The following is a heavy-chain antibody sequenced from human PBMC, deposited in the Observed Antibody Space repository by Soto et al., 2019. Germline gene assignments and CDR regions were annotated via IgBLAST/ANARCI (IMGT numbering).Heavy chain of an antibody. Sequence: GGSLRLSCAASGFTFDDYTMHWVRQAPGKGLEWVSLISWDGGSTYYADSVKGRFTISRDNSKNSLYLQMNSLRTEDTALYYCAKDYSMTTVTMNFNYWGQGTLVTVSS. D-gene: IGHD4-17*01. CDR1: GFTFDDYT. CDR3: AKDYSMTTVTMNFNY. J-gene: IGHJ4*02. CDR2: ISWDGGST. V-gene: IGHV3-43*01.